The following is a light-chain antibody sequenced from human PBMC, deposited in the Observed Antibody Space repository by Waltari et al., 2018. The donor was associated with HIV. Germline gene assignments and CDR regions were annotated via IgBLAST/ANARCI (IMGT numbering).Light chain of an antibody. Sequence: QSPVTQAPSASGTPGPRVAASRAASASNIGHYPVSWYQRLPGAAPKVLISSNNHRPSGVSDRFSGSKSGTSASLAISGLQSEDEADYFCAVWDVSLENWVFGGGTKLTVL. CDR1: ASNIGHYP. CDR2: SNN. V-gene: IGLV1-44*01. CDR3: AVWDVSLENWV. J-gene: IGLJ3*02.